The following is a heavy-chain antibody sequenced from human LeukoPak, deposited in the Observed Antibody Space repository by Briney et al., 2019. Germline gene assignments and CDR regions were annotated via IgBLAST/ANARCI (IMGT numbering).Heavy chain of an antibody. V-gene: IGHV1-18*01. Sequence: ASVKVSCKASGYTFTSYGISWVRQAPGQGLEWMGWISAYNGNTNYAQKLQGRVTMTTDTSTSKAYMELRSLRSDDTAVYYCALSSSSWYFDYYYYYGMDVWGQGTTVTVSS. CDR1: GYTFTSYG. D-gene: IGHD6-13*01. J-gene: IGHJ6*02. CDR3: ALSSSSWYFDYYYYYGMDV. CDR2: ISAYNGNT.